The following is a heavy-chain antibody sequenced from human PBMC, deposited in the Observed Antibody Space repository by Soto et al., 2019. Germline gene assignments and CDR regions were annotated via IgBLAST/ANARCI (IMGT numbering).Heavy chain of an antibody. V-gene: IGHV4-4*07. CDR2: IYTSGST. Sequence: QVQLQESGPGLVKPSATLTLTCTVSGDPMTKYYWSWIRQPAGKGLEWIGRIYTSGSTNYNPSLKSRVTMSIDTSNNHFALKLKSVTAADTAVYYCARTVGAAYYFDFWGQGALVTVSS. CDR3: ARTVGAAYYFDF. D-gene: IGHD1-26*01. CDR1: GDPMTKYY. J-gene: IGHJ4*02.